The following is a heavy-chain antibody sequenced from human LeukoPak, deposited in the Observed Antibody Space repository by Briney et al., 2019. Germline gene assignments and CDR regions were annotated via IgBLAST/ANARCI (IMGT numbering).Heavy chain of an antibody. CDR2: IKQDGSEK. D-gene: IGHD1/OR15-1a*01. V-gene: IGHV3-7*01. CDR3: ARDPNKFDY. J-gene: IGHJ4*02. Sequence: GGSLRLSCAASGFTFSNYWMSWVRQAPGKGLEWVANIKQDGSEKSYVDSVKGRFTISRDNAKNSLYLQMYSLIAEDTAVYYCARDPNKFDYWGQGTLVTVSS. CDR1: GFTFSNYW.